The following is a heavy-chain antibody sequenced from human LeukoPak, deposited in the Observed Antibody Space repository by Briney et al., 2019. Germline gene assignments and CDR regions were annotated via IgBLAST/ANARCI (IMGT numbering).Heavy chain of an antibody. V-gene: IGHV3-23*01. CDR1: GFTFSSHA. CDR3: AKRGSDYSDYAAKYFDY. D-gene: IGHD4-11*01. Sequence: GGSLRLSCAASGFTFSSHAMSWVRQAPGKGLEWVSAISGSGGSTYYADSVKGRFTISRDNSKNTLYLQMNSLRAEDTAVYYCAKRGSDYSDYAAKYFDYWGQGTLVTVSS. J-gene: IGHJ4*02. CDR2: ISGSGGST.